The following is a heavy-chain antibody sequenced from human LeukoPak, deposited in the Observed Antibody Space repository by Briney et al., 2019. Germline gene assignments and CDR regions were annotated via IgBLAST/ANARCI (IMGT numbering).Heavy chain of an antibody. CDR2: ITNNNGKT. J-gene: IGHJ4*02. D-gene: IGHD6-19*01. CDR3: AKDHPSSGWPTLEY. V-gene: IGHV3-23*01. Sequence: GGSLRLSCVASGFTVSRVAMSWVRQVPGNGLEWVASITNNNGKTYSAYSVKGRFTISRDESENTVFLQMNSLRAEDSAVYYCAKDHPSSGWPTLEYWGQGTLVTVSP. CDR1: GFTVSRVA.